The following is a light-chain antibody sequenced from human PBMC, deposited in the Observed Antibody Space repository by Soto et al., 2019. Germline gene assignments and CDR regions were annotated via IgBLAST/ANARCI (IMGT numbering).Light chain of an antibody. CDR2: WAS. Sequence: DIVMTQSPDSLAVSLGERATINCKSSQSVLYSSNNKNYLAWYQQKPGQPPKLLIYWASNRESGVPDRLSGSGSGTDFTLTINGLQAEDVAVYYCQQYYSTTWTFGQGTKV. CDR1: QSVLYSSNNKNY. V-gene: IGKV4-1*01. J-gene: IGKJ1*01. CDR3: QQYYSTTWT.